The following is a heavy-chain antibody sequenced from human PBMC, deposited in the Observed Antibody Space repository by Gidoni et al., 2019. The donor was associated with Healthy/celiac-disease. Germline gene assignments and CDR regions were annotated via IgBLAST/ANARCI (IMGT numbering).Heavy chain of an antibody. V-gene: IGHV3-73*01. D-gene: IGHD6-13*01. J-gene: IGHJ4*02. Sequence: LVRQASGKGLEWVGRIRTKGNSYATAYAASVKGRFTISRDDSKNTAYRQMNSLKTEDTAVYYCTRPGYSSSRDYWGQGTLVTVSS. CDR3: TRPGYSSSRDY. CDR2: IRTKGNSYAT.